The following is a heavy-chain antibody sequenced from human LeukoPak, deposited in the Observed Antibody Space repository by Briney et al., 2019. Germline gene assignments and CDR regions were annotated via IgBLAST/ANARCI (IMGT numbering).Heavy chain of an antibody. CDR2: INPNSGGT. J-gene: IGHJ5*02. CDR3: ARDGSLLWFGELSSNWFDP. V-gene: IGHV1-2*02. CDR1: GYTFTGYY. Sequence: GASVKVSCKASGYTFTGYYMHWVRQAPGQGLEWMGWINPNSGGTNYAQKFQGRVTMTRDTSISTAYMELSRLRSDDTAVYYCARDGSLLWFGELSSNWFDPWGQGTLVTVSS. D-gene: IGHD3-10*01.